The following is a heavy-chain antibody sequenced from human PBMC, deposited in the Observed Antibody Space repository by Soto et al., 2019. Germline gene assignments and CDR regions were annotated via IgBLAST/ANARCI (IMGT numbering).Heavy chain of an antibody. CDR1: GGSISSSSYY. CDR3: ARHYGGYYYPYYYGMDA. V-gene: IGHV4-39*01. Sequence: PSETLSLTCTVSGGSISSSSYYWGWIRQPPGKGLEWIGSIYYSGSTYYNPSLKSRVTISVDTSKNQFSLKLSSVTAADTAVYYCARHYGGYYYPYYYGMDAWGQGTTVTVSS. CDR2: IYYSGST. J-gene: IGHJ6*02. D-gene: IGHD3-22*01.